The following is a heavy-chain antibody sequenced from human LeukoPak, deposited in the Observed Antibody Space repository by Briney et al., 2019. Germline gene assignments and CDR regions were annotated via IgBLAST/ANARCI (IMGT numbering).Heavy chain of an antibody. Sequence: GGSLRHSCAASGFTFSNTWMNWVRQAPGKGLEWVGRIKRIIDGGTTDYAAPVKGRFTVSRDDSINTLYLQMSSLKTEDTAVYYCATEYYGANNYWGQGTLVTVSS. CDR2: IKRIIDGGTT. CDR1: GFTFSNTW. CDR3: ATEYYGANNY. J-gene: IGHJ4*02. V-gene: IGHV3-15*01. D-gene: IGHD4-17*01.